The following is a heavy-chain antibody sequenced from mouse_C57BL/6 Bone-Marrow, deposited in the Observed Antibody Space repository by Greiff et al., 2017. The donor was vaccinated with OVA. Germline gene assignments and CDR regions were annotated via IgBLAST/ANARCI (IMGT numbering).Heavy chain of an antibody. Sequence: VQLQQSGAELVKPGASVKLSCKASGYTFTEYTIHWVKQRSGQGLEWIGWFYPGSGSIKYNEKFKDKATLTADKSSSTVYMELSRLTSEDSAVYFCARHASPPYYGNLAWFAYWGQGTLVTVSA. D-gene: IGHD2-10*01. V-gene: IGHV1-62-2*01. CDR3: ARHASPPYYGNLAWFAY. CDR1: GYTFTEYT. CDR2: FYPGSGSI. J-gene: IGHJ3*01.